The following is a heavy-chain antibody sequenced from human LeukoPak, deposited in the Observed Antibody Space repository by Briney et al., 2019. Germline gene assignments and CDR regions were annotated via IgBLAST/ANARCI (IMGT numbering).Heavy chain of an antibody. CDR1: GYTFANFG. V-gene: IGHV1-18*01. CDR2: ISVYNGNT. Sequence: ASVKVSCKASGYTFANFGITWVRQAPGQGLEWMAWISVYNGNTNYAQNLQGRVTLTTDTSTSTAYMELRSLRSDDTALYYCARTCSSSSCYMVHWGQGTLVTVSS. J-gene: IGHJ4*02. CDR3: ARTCSSSSCYMVH. D-gene: IGHD2-2*02.